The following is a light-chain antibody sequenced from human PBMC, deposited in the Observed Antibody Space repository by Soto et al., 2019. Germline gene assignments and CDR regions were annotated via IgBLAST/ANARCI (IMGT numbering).Light chain of an antibody. J-gene: IGKJ1*01. CDR2: GAS. V-gene: IGKV3-20*01. Sequence: EIVLTQSPGNLSLSPGESATLSCRASQSVTRYIAWYQQKPGQAPRLLIYGASSRATGIPDRFSGSGAGTDFTLTISRLEPEDFAVYYCQQYGSSPRTFGQGTKVDIK. CDR1: QSVTRY. CDR3: QQYGSSPRT.